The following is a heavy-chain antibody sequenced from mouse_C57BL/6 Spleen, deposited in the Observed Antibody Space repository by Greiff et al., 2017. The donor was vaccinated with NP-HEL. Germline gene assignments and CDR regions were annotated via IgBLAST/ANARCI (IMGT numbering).Heavy chain of an antibody. Sequence: EVQLQQSGPELVKPGASVKISCKASGYTFTDYYMNWVKQSHGKSLEWIGDINPNNGGTSYNQKFKGKATLTVDKSSSTAYMELRSLTSEDSAVYYCARSEGNYENYWGQGTTLTVSS. J-gene: IGHJ2*01. D-gene: IGHD2-1*01. CDR3: ARSEGNYENY. V-gene: IGHV1-26*01. CDR2: INPNNGGT. CDR1: GYTFTDYY.